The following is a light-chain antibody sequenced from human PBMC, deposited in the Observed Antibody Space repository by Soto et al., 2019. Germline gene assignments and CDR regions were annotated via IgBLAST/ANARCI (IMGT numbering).Light chain of an antibody. V-gene: IGLV2-18*01. CDR2: EAS. CDR1: STDFVSYNR. J-gene: IGLJ1*01. Sequence: QSVLTQPPSVSGSPGQSVTISCTGTSTDFVSYNRVSWYQQPPGTAPKLIIYEASNRPSGVPDRFSRSKSGNTASLTISGLQAADEADYYCSLYTSENTYVFGTGTKVTVL. CDR3: SLYTSENTYV.